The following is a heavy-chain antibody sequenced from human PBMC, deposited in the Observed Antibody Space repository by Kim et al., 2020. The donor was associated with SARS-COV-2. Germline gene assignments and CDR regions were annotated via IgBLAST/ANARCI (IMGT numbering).Heavy chain of an antibody. V-gene: IGHV7-4-1*02. Sequence: YAQGFTGRFVVSLDTSVSTAYLQISSLKAEDTAVYYCARGDGYNRPYFDYWGQGTLVTVSS. CDR3: ARGDGYNRPYFDY. D-gene: IGHD5-12*01. J-gene: IGHJ4*02.